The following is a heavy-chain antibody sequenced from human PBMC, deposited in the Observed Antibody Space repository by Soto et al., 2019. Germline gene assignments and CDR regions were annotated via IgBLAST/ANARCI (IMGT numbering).Heavy chain of an antibody. CDR1: GKTWPRYA. V-gene: IGHV1-3*01. D-gene: IGHD5-18*01. J-gene: IGHJ4*02. CDR3: ARSLMNTAMVTFYYFDY. Sequence: VKVSCKASGKTWPRYATDGVRKTPGELFEWMGWINAANGNTKYSQKFQGRVTITRDTSASTAYMELSSLRSEDTAVYYCARSLMNTAMVTFYYFDYWGQGTLVTVSS. CDR2: INAANGNT.